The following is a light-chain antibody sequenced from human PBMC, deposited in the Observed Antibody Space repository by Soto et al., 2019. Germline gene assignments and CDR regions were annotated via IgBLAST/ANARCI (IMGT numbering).Light chain of an antibody. Sequence: QSVLTQPPSASGSPGQSVTISCTGTSSDVGGYNYVSWYQQHPGKAPKLMIYEVSKRPSGVPDRFSGSKSGNTASLTVSGLQAEEEADYYCSSYAGTNNLGVFGTVTKVTVL. CDR1: SSDVGGYNY. J-gene: IGLJ1*01. CDR2: EVS. V-gene: IGLV2-8*01. CDR3: SSYAGTNNLGV.